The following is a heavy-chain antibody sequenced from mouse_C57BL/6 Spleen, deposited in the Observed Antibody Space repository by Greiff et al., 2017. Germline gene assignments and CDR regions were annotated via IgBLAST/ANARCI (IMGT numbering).Heavy chain of an antibody. CDR3: ARGGSIDY. J-gene: IGHJ2*01. Sequence: VQLQQPGAELVKPGASVKLSCKASGYTFTSYWMHWVKQRPGQGLEWIGIIHPNSGSTNYNEKFKGKATLTVDKSSSTAYMQLSSLTSEDSAVYYCARGGSIDYWGQGTTLTVSS. V-gene: IGHV1-64*01. CDR1: GYTFTSYW. CDR2: IHPNSGST. D-gene: IGHD3-1*01.